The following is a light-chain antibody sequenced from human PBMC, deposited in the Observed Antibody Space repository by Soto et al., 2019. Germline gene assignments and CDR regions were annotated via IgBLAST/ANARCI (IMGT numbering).Light chain of an antibody. J-gene: IGKJ4*01. CDR2: DAS. Sequence: DIQMTQSPSTLSASVGDRVTITCRASQSISSWLAWYQQKPGKAPKLLIYDASSLESGVPSRFSGSGSGTEFPLTISSLQPDDFATYYCQQYNSFPLTFGGGTNVEIK. CDR1: QSISSW. V-gene: IGKV1-5*01. CDR3: QQYNSFPLT.